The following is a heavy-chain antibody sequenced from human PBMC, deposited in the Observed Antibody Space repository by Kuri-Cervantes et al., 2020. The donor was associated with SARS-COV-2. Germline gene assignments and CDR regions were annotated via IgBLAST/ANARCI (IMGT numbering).Heavy chain of an antibody. CDR3: ARKTRITMIVVVMVPYYYYYMDV. CDR2: INHSGST. D-gene: IGHD3-22*01. V-gene: IGHV4-34*01. Sequence: SQTLSLTCAVYGGSFSDYYWSWVRQPPGKGLEWIGEINHSGSTNYSPSLKSRVTISVDTSKNQFSLKLSSVTAADTAVYYCARKTRITMIVVVMVPYYYYYMDVWGKGTTVTVSS. CDR1: GGSFSDYY. J-gene: IGHJ6*03.